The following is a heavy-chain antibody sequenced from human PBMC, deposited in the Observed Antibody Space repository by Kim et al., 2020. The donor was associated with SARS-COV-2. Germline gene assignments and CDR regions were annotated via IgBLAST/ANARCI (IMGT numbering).Heavy chain of an antibody. Sequence: GGSLRLSCAASGFTFSSYAMSWVRQAPGKGLEWVSAISGSSGSTYYADSVKGRFTISRDNSKNTLYLQMNSLRAEDTAVYYCANPPLGVVKDPWGQGTLVTVSS. J-gene: IGHJ5*02. CDR3: ANPPLGVVKDP. D-gene: IGHD2-21*01. CDR1: GFTFSSYA. CDR2: ISGSSGST. V-gene: IGHV3-23*01.